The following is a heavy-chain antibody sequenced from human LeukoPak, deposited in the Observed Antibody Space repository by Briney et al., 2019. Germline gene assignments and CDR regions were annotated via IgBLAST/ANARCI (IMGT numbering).Heavy chain of an antibody. CDR2: MKEDGSDI. CDR3: AGGGARYLDS. V-gene: IGHV3-7*01. CDR1: GFIFSSYT. J-gene: IGHJ5*02. D-gene: IGHD3-9*01. Sequence: PGGSLRLSCVASGFIFSSYTMSWVRQAPGKGLEWVAKMKEDGSDIYYVDSVKGRFTICRDNAKNSLCLQMSNLRAEDTAVYYCAGGGARYLDSWGQGTLVTVSS.